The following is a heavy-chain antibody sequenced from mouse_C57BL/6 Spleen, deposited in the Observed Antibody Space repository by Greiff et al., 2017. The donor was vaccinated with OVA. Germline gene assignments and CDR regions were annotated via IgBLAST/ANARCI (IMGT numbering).Heavy chain of an antibody. D-gene: IGHD4-1*01. J-gene: IGHJ2*01. Sequence: QVQLKQPGAELVKPGASVKLSCKASGYPFPSYWMHWVKQRPGRGLEWIGRIDPNSGGTKYNEKFKSKATLTVDKPSSTAYMQLSSLTSEDSAVYYCARENYWDWFDYWGQGTTLTVSS. CDR2: IDPNSGGT. CDR1: GYPFPSYW. V-gene: IGHV1-72*01. CDR3: ARENYWDWFDY.